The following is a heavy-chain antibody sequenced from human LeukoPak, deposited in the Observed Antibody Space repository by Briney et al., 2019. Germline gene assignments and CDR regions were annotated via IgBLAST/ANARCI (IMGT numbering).Heavy chain of an antibody. CDR1: GGSISSSSYY. D-gene: IGHD3-22*01. Sequence: PSETLSLTCTVSGGSISSSSYYWGWIRQPPGKGLEWIGSMYYSGSTYYNPSLMSRVTISVDTSKNQFSLKLSSVTAADTAVYYCARQGGYYDSSGYYKLDYWGQGTLVTVSS. V-gene: IGHV4-39*01. CDR3: ARQGGYYDSSGYYKLDY. J-gene: IGHJ4*02. CDR2: MYYSGST.